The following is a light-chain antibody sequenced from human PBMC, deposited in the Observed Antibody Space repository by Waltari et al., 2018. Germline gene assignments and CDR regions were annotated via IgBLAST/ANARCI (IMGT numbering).Light chain of an antibody. V-gene: IGKV1-39*01. CDR3: QQSYITPLT. Sequence: DIQMTQAPSSLSPSVGDRVTITCRASQSISSYLNWYQQKPGKAPKLLICAASSLQSGVPSRFSGSGSGTDFTLTISSLQPEDFATYYCQQSYITPLTFGGGTKVEIK. CDR1: QSISSY. CDR2: AAS. J-gene: IGKJ4*01.